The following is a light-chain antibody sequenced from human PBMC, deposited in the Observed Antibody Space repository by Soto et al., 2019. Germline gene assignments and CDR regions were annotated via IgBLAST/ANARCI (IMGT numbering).Light chain of an antibody. Sequence: EIVLTQSPGTLSLSPGERATLSCRASQSVSSSHLAWYQQKPGQAPRLLIYGASSRATGIPDRFSGSGSGTDFTLTISRLEAEDFVVYYCQQYSTLPHTFGQGTKLEVK. CDR1: QSVSSSH. J-gene: IGKJ2*01. CDR3: QQYSTLPHT. V-gene: IGKV3-20*01. CDR2: GAS.